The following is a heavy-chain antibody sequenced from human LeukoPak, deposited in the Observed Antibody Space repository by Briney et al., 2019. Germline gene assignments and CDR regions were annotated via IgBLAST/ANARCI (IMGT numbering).Heavy chain of an antibody. CDR1: GGYITTYY. Sequence: PSETLSLTCHVSGGYITTYYWSWIRQPPGKGLEWIGYAYYSGSNEYNPSLRSRVTMSADASRNQFSLTLSSVTAADTAIYYRATLNIESSSGWFFRSWGQGTLVSVSS. J-gene: IGHJ5*02. D-gene: IGHD6-19*01. CDR3: ATLNIESSSGWFFRS. V-gene: IGHV4-59*01. CDR2: AYYSGSN.